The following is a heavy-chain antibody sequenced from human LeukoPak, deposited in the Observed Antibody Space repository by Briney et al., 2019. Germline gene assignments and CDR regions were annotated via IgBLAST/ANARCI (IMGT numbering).Heavy chain of an antibody. V-gene: IGHV3-53*04. CDR1: GFTVSANY. CDR3: ARATTVQMAPYYFDY. CDR2: IYSGGST. Sequence: GRTLRLSCAASGFTVSANYMRWVRQAPERRLEWVSVIYSGGSTYYADSVKRRFTISRHNSQNTVYLQMNSLTAEDTAVYYCARATTVQMAPYYFDYWGQGTLVTVSS. J-gene: IGHJ4*02. D-gene: IGHD1-14*01.